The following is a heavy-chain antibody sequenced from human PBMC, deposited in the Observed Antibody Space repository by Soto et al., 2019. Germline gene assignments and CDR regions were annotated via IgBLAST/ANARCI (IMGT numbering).Heavy chain of an antibody. J-gene: IGHJ4*02. CDR1: GFTFSNYG. Sequence: QVQVVESGGGVVQPGRSLRLSCATSGFTFSNYGMHWVRQAPGKGLEWLAVIWHDGKNKYYADSVKGRFTISRDNSKNTLFLQMNSLRDEDTAVYHCARDPGKDEDSDYWGRGTLVTVSS. CDR2: IWHDGKNK. CDR3: ARDPGKDEDSDY. V-gene: IGHV3-33*01.